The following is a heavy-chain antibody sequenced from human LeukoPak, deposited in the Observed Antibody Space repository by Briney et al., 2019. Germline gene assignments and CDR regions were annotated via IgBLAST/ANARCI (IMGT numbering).Heavy chain of an antibody. Sequence: KPSDPPSPTCTSACGRILCYYWSSIRQPPREGLDWGWFIYYSGSTNYNPSLKSRVTISVDTSKNQFSLKLTSVTAADTAVYYCARFNWKDSHSPKGLDYWGQGTLVTVSS. D-gene: IGHD1-20*01. J-gene: IGHJ4*02. CDR2: IYYSGST. CDR1: CGRILCYY. CDR3: ARFNWKDSHSPKGLDY. V-gene: IGHV4-59*01.